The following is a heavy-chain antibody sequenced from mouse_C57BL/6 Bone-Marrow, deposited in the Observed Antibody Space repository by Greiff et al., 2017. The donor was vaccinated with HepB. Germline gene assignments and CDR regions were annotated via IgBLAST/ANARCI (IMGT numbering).Heavy chain of an antibody. D-gene: IGHD1-1*01. CDR2: INPNNGGT. V-gene: IGHV1-22*01. CDR1: GYTFTDYN. J-gene: IGHJ2*01. CDR3: AMSYGSKRFDY. Sequence: VQLQQSGPELVKPGASVKMSCKASGYTFTDYNMHWVKQSHGKSLEWIGYINPNNGGTSYNQKFKGKATLTVNKSSSTAYMELRSLTSEDSAVYYCAMSYGSKRFDYWGKGTTLTVSS.